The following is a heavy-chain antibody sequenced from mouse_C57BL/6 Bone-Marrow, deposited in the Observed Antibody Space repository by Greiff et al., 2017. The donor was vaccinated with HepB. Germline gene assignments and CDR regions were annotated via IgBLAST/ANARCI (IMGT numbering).Heavy chain of an antibody. Sequence: QVQLQQSGAELARPGASVKLSCKASGYTFTSYGISWVKQRTGQGLEWIGEIYPRSGNTYYNEKFKGKATLTADKSSSTAYMELRSLTSEDSAVYFCARPAYYSNPWAYGGQGTRVTVSA. CDR1: GYTFTSYG. V-gene: IGHV1-81*01. CDR3: ARPAYYSNPWAY. J-gene: IGHJ3*01. CDR2: IYPRSGNT. D-gene: IGHD2-5*01.